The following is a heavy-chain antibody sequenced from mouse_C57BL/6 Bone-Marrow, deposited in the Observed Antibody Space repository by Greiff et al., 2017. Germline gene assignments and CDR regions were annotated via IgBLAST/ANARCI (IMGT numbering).Heavy chain of an antibody. CDR2: IDPESGDT. V-gene: IGHV14-4*01. Sequence: EVQLQQSGAELVRPGASVKLSCTASGYNFKGDYMHWVKQRPEQGLEWIGWIDPESGDTEYASKFQGKATITADTSSNTAYLQLSSQSSEDPAVYDRTGVVHYWGQGTTLTVSA. D-gene: IGHD1-1*01. CDR1: GYNFKGDY. J-gene: IGHJ2*01. CDR3: TGVVHY.